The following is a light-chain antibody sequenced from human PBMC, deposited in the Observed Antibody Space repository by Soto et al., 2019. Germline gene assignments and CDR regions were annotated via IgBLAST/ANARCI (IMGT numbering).Light chain of an antibody. CDR3: SSYTSSSTYV. CDR2: DVS. CDR1: SSDVGGYNY. Sequence: QSALTKPASWSGAPGQSIAISCTGTSSDVGGYNYVSWYQHHPGKAPKLMVYDVSNRPSGVSNRFSGSKSGNTASLTISGLQAEDEADYYCSSYTSSSTYVFGTGTKVTVL. V-gene: IGLV2-14*03. J-gene: IGLJ1*01.